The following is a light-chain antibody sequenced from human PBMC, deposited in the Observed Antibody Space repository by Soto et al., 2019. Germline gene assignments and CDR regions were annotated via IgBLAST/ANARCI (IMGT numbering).Light chain of an antibody. CDR1: QGISSY. J-gene: IGKJ1*01. Sequence: ASRMTQYPSSFSASTGDRVTITCRASQGISSYLAWYQQKPGKAPKLLIYAASTLQSGVPSRFSGSGSGTDFTLTISCLQSEDFATYYCQQYYSYPPTFGQGTKVDIK. V-gene: IGKV1-8*01. CDR2: AAS. CDR3: QQYYSYPPT.